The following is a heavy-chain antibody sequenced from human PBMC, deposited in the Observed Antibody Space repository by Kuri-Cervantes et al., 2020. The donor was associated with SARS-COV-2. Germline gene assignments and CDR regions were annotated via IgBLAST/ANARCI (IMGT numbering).Heavy chain of an antibody. J-gene: IGHJ4*02. CDR3: ARALLGYCSSTSCYFHYFDY. V-gene: IGHV3-30*02. D-gene: IGHD2-2*01. Sequence: GGSLRLSCAASGFTFSSYGMHWVRQAPGKGLEWVAFIRYDGSNKYYADSVKGRFTISRDNPKNTLYLQMNSLRAEDTAVYYCARALLGYCSSTSCYFHYFDYWGQGTLVTVSS. CDR2: IRYDGSNK. CDR1: GFTFSSYG.